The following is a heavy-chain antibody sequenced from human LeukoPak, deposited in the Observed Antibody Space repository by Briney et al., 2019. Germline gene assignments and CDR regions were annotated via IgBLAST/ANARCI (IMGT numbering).Heavy chain of an antibody. D-gene: IGHD3-3*01. CDR1: GFTFRGLW. CDR3: ARDTRAQYDDFRRGDRDHYYMDV. J-gene: IGHJ6*03. Sequence: SLRLSCAASGFTFRGLWMSWVRQAPGKVLEWVGNIKQDGSERNYVASLKGRFSICRDNATHSLYLQMDSLRAEDTAVYDCARDTRAQYDDFRRGDRDHYYMDVWGKGTPVTVSS. V-gene: IGHV3-7*01. CDR2: IKQDGSER.